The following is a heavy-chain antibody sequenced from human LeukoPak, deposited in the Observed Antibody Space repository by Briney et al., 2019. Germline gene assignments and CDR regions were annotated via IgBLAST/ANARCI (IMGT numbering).Heavy chain of an antibody. J-gene: IGHJ4*02. CDR2: ISTYNGNT. CDR1: GYTFTSYG. V-gene: IGHV1-18*01. CDR3: ARDLTIVAAGTYGY. Sequence: ASVKVSCKTSGYTFTSYGVSLVRQAPGQGLEWMGWISTYNGNTNYAQNFQGRVTMTTDTSTSTAYMELRSLRSDDTAVYYCARDLTIVAAGTYGYWGQGTLVTVSS. D-gene: IGHD6-13*01.